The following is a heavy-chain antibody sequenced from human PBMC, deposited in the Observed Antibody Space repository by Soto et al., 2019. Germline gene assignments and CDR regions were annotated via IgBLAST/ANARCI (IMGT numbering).Heavy chain of an antibody. CDR1: GFTFSSYA. D-gene: IGHD3-3*01. CDR3: AKGTADYDFWSGYSHYDYYGMDV. J-gene: IGHJ6*02. CDR2: ISGSGGST. V-gene: IGHV3-23*01. Sequence: PGGSLRLSCAASGFTFSSYAMSWVRQAPGKGLEWVSAISGSGGSTYYADSVKGRFTISRDNSKNTLYLQMNSLRAEDTAVYYCAKGTADYDFWSGYSHYDYYGMDVWGQGTTVTVSS.